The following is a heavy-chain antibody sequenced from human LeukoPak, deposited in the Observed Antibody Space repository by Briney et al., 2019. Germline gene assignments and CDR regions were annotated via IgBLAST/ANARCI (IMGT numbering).Heavy chain of an antibody. CDR1: GFTVSSNY. J-gene: IGHJ6*02. V-gene: IGHV3-53*01. CDR3: ARDHSIAAAGTGTRYYYGMDV. D-gene: IGHD6-13*01. CDR2: IYSGGST. Sequence: GGSLRLSCAPSGFTVSSNYMSWVRQAPGKGLEWVSVIYSGGSTYYADSVKGRFTISRDNSKNTLYLQMNSLRAEDTAVYYCARDHSIAAAGTGTRYYYGMDVWGQGTTVTVSS.